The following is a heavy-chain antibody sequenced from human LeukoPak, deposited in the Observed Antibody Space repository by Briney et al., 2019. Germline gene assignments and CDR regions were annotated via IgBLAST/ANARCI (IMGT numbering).Heavy chain of an antibody. CDR2: INPHSGGT. V-gene: IGHV1-2*02. CDR3: ARATGYYGSESYYSIDY. D-gene: IGHD3-10*01. CDR1: GYTFTDYY. J-gene: IGHJ4*02. Sequence: ASVKVSCKASGYTFTDYYMHWVRQAPGQGLEWMGWINPHSGGTNYAQKFQGRVTMTRDTSISTAYMELSRLRSDDTAVYYCARATGYYGSESYYSIDYWGQGTLVTVSS.